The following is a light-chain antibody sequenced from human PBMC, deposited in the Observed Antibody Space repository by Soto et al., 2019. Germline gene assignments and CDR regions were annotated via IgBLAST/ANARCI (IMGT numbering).Light chain of an antibody. CDR2: SAS. Sequence: ETVMTQSPATLSVSPGERATLSCRASQTVSTNLAWYQQKPGQAPRLLIYSASTRATGIPARFSGSGSGTEFTLTISSLQSEDFAVYFGQQYNSWPPITYGQGTRLEIK. CDR3: QQYNSWPPIT. V-gene: IGKV3-15*01. J-gene: IGKJ5*01. CDR1: QTVSTN.